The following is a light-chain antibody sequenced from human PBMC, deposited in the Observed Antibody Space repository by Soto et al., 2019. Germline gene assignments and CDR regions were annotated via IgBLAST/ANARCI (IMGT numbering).Light chain of an antibody. CDR1: QSISSW. CDR2: DAS. Sequence: DIQMTQSPSTLSASVGDRVTITCRASQSISSWLAWYQQKPGKAPKLLIYDASSLESGVPSRFRGSGYGSEFTLTISSLQPDDFATYYCQQYNSYWMFGQGTKVEIK. J-gene: IGKJ1*01. CDR3: QQYNSYWM. V-gene: IGKV1-5*01.